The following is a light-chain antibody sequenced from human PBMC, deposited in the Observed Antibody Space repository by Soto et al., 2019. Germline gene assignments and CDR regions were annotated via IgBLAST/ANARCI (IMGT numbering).Light chain of an antibody. CDR2: GAS. CDR3: QHYGNSPT. CDR1: QNVDNY. J-gene: IGKJ1*01. V-gene: IGKV3-20*01. Sequence: EIVMTQSPARLSVSPGERAALSCRASQNVDNYLVWYQQRPGQAPRLLIYGASRRAIGIPDRFSGSGSGTDFTLSISRLEPEDFAVYWCQHYGNSPTFGQGTKVDIK.